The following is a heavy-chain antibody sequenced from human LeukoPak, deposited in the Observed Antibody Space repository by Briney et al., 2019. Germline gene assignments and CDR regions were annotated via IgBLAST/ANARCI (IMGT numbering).Heavy chain of an antibody. CDR3: ARTPDYCSSTSCYAVDY. CDR2: INHSGST. V-gene: IGHV4-34*01. D-gene: IGHD2-2*01. CDR1: GGSFSGYY. J-gene: IGHJ4*02. Sequence: SETLSLTCAVYGGSFSGYYWSWIRQPPGKGLEWIGEINHSGSTNYNPSLKSRVTISVDTSKNQFSLKLSSVTAADTAVYYCARTPDYCSSTSCYAVDYWSQGTLVTVSS.